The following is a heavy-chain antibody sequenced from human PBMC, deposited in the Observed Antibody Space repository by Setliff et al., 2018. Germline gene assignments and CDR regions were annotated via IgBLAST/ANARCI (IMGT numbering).Heavy chain of an antibody. Sequence: ASVKVSCKTSGFMFYTFGFSWVRHVPEQGFEWMGCISGYNGNTNYAQKFQDRVTVTMDTSTSTVYMELRSLRSDDTAVYYCAKHVLSSGWPNDAFDFWGKGTMVTVSS. CDR1: GFMFYTFG. CDR3: AKHVLSSGWPNDAFDF. J-gene: IGHJ3*01. V-gene: IGHV1-18*01. D-gene: IGHD6-25*01. CDR2: ISGYNGNT.